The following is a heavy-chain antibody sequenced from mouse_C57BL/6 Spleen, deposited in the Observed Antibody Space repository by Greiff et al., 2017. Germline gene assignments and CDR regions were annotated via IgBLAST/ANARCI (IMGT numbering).Heavy chain of an antibody. CDR1: GYAFTNYL. Sequence: QVQLQQSGAELVRPGTSVKVSCKASGYAFTNYLIEWVKQRPGQGLEWIGVINPGSGGTNYNEKFKGKATLTADKSSSTAYMQLSSLTSEDSAVYFCASGGSTGTDWYFDVWGTGTTVTVSS. CDR3: ASGGSTGTDWYFDV. D-gene: IGHD4-1*02. J-gene: IGHJ1*03. CDR2: INPGSGGT. V-gene: IGHV1-54*01.